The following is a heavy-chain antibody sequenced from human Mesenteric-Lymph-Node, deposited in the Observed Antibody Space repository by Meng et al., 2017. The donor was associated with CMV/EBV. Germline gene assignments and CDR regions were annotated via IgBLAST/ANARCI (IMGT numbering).Heavy chain of an antibody. V-gene: IGHV3-NL1*01. CDR2: IYSGGST. Sequence: GESLKISCVASGFTFNSYGMHWVRQAPGKGLEWVSVIYSGGSTYYADSVKGRFTISRDNSKNTLYLQMNSLRAEDTAVYYCARGNSNYGYWGQGTLVTVSS. D-gene: IGHD4-11*01. CDR3: ARGNSNYGY. J-gene: IGHJ4*02. CDR1: GFTFNSYG.